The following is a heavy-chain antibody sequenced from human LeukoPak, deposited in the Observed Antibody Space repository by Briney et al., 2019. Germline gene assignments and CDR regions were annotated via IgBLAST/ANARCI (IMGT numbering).Heavy chain of an antibody. CDR2: INPNSGGT. J-gene: IGHJ4*02. CDR1: GYTFTGYY. Sequence: ASVKVSCKASGYTFTGYYMHWVRQAPGQGLEWMGWINPNSGGTNYAQKFQGRVTMTRDTSISTVYMELSRLRSDDTAVYYCARGREIFGVVIMEKTFDYWGQGTLVTVSS. V-gene: IGHV1-2*02. CDR3: ARGREIFGVVIMEKTFDY. D-gene: IGHD3-3*01.